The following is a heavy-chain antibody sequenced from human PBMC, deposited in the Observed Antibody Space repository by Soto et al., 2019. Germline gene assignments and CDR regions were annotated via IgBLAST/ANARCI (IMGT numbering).Heavy chain of an antibody. CDR3: ARDGPSISYYDSSGWFDP. CDR2: IYYSGST. V-gene: IGHV4-59*01. D-gene: IGHD3-22*01. Sequence: SETLSLTCTVSGGSISSYYWSWIRQPPGKGPEWIGYIYYSGSTNYTPSLKSRVTISVDTSKNQFSLKLSSVTAADTAVYYCARDGPSISYYDSSGWFDPWGQGTLVTVSS. CDR1: GGSISSYY. J-gene: IGHJ5*02.